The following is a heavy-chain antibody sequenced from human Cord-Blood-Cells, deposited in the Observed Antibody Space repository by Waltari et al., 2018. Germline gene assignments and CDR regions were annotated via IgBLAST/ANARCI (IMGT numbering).Heavy chain of an antibody. D-gene: IGHD6-13*01. CDR2: INHSGRA. Sequence: QVQLPQWGAGLLKPSETLSLTCAVYGGSFRGYYCSWICQPPGEGLVWSGEINHSGRANYTPSLKSRVTISVDTSKNQFALKLSCVTAADTAVYYCAGYAGYSSSFDAFDIWGQGTMVTVSS. CDR3: AGYAGYSSSFDAFDI. V-gene: IGHV4-34*01. CDR1: GGSFRGYY. J-gene: IGHJ3*02.